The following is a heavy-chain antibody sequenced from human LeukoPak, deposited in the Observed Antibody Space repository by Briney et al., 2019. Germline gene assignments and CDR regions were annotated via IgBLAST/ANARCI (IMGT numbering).Heavy chain of an antibody. V-gene: IGHV3-53*01. J-gene: IGHJ6*02. D-gene: IGHD3-22*01. CDR2: IYSGGST. CDR1: GFTVSSNY. CDR3: ARELYYYDSSGYYSPDYYYGMDV. Sequence: GGSLRLSCAASGFTVSSNYMRWVRQAPGKGLEWVSVIYSGGSTYYADSVKGRFTISRDNSKNTLYLQMNSLRAEDTAVYYCARELYYYDSSGYYSPDYYYGMDVWGQGTTVTVSS.